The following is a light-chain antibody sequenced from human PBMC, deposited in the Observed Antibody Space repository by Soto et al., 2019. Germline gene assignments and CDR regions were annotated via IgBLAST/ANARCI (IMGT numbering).Light chain of an antibody. CDR1: QGISSF. CDR3: QQVKSYPIT. CDR2: AAS. V-gene: IGKV1-9*01. J-gene: IGKJ5*01. Sequence: DIQLTQSPSFLSASVGDRVTVTCRASQGISSFLVWYQQKPGNAPKVLIYAASTLQSGVPSRFSGSGSGTEFTLTVSSLQPEDFATYYCQQVKSYPITFGQGTRLEI.